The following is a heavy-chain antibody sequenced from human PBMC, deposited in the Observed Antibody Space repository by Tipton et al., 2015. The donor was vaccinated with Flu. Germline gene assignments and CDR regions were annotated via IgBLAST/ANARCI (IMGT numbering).Heavy chain of an antibody. D-gene: IGHD3-22*01. CDR3: ARAAFKYYYDSSGYYKAYYFDY. V-gene: IGHV4-61*01. CDR2: IYYSGST. J-gene: IGHJ4*02. Sequence: TLSLTCTVSGGSASSGSYYWSWIRQPPGKGLEWIGYIYYSGSTNYNPSLKSRVTISVDTSKNQFSLKLSSVTAADTAVYYCARAAFKYYYDSSGYYKAYYFDYWGQGTLVTVSS. CDR1: GGSASSGSYY.